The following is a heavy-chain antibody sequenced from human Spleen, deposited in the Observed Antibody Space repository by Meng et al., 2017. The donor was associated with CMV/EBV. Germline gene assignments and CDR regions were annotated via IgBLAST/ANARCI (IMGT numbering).Heavy chain of an antibody. V-gene: IGHV3-7*01. D-gene: IGHD3-9*01. CDR2: IKQDGSEK. J-gene: IGHJ4*02. Sequence: GGSLRLSCAASGFTFTNYWMRWVRQAPGKGLGWVANIKQDGSEKYYVNSVKGRFTISRDNAKTSLYLQVNSLRAEDMAVYYCAREHGILTGSLDYWGQGTLVTVSS. CDR1: GFTFTNYW. CDR3: AREHGILTGSLDY.